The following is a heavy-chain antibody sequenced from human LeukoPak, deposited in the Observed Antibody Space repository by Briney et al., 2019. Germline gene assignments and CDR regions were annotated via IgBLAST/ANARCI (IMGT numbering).Heavy chain of an antibody. CDR2: ISASGGST. D-gene: IGHD1-1*01. CDR3: ARDHRGTTGTFLSEFDY. Sequence: GGSLRLSCAASGLSISTYGTFSAYTMAWVRQAPGTGLEWVSTISASGGSTYYADSVKGRFTISRDNAKNSLSLQMNSLRAEDTAVYYRARDHRGTTGTFLSEFDYWGQGTLVTVSS. J-gene: IGHJ4*02. V-gene: IGHV3-23*01. CDR1: GLSISTYGTFSAYT.